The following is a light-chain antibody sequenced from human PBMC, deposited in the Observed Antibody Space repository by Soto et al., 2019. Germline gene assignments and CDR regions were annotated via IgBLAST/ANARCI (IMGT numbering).Light chain of an antibody. Sequence: QSALTQPRSVSGSPGQSVTISCTGPSSDVGGYNFVSWYQQHPGKAPKLMIYDVSKRPSGVPDRFSGSKSGNTASLTISGLQAEDEADYYCCSYAGSYTGVFGTGTKLTVL. CDR3: CSYAGSYTGV. CDR1: SSDVGGYNF. J-gene: IGLJ1*01. V-gene: IGLV2-11*01. CDR2: DVS.